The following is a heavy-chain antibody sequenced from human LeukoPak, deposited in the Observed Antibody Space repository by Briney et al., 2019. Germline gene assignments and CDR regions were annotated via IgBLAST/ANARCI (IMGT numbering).Heavy chain of an antibody. CDR2: IYYNGNT. CDR1: GGSFSSSSYY. J-gene: IGHJ6*02. Sequence: SETLSLTCTVSGGSFSSSSYYWGWIRQPPGKGLEWIGSIYYNGNTYYNPSLKSRVTISVDTSKNQFSLRLSSVTAADTAVYYCARNPGNYYGMDVWGQGTTVTVSS. CDR3: ARNPGNYYGMDV. V-gene: IGHV4-39*01.